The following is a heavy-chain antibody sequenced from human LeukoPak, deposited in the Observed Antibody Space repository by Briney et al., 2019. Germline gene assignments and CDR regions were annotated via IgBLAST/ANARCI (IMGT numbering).Heavy chain of an antibody. J-gene: IGHJ4*02. Sequence: SVKVSCKASGGTFSSYAISWVRQAPGQGLEWMGRIIPIFGTANYAQKFQGRVTITTDESTSTAYMELSSLRSGDTAVYYCARVRGSGINFDYWGQGTLVTVSS. CDR3: ARVRGSGINFDY. D-gene: IGHD3-10*01. V-gene: IGHV1-69*05. CDR2: IIPIFGTA. CDR1: GGTFSSYA.